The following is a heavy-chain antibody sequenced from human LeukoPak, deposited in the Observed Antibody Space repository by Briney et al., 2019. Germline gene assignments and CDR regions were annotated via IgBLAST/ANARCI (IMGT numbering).Heavy chain of an antibody. D-gene: IGHD5-12*01. Sequence: PSETLSLTCTVSGGSISSSSYYWGWIRQPPGKGLEWIGSIYYSGSTYYNPSLKSRVTISVDTSKNQFSLKLSSVTAADTAVYYCARGAVATIGGFDYWGQGTLVTVSS. V-gene: IGHV4-39*07. CDR3: ARGAVATIGGFDY. J-gene: IGHJ4*02. CDR1: GGSISSSSYY. CDR2: IYYSGST.